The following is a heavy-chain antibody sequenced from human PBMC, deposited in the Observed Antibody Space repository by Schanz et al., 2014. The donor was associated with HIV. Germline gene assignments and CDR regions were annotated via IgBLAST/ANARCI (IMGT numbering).Heavy chain of an antibody. Sequence: QVQLVQSGTEVKKPGASVKVSCKASGYTFTSYGITWVRQAPGQGLEWMGWISTYNGNTIYAQKFQGRVTMTRDTSLSVVYMELSRLRSDDTAVYYCARTSGWSNRAWWYFDLWGRGTLVTVSS. CDR3: ARTSGWSNRAWWYFDL. CDR1: GYTFTSYG. CDR2: ISTYNGNT. J-gene: IGHJ2*01. V-gene: IGHV1-18*01. D-gene: IGHD6-19*01.